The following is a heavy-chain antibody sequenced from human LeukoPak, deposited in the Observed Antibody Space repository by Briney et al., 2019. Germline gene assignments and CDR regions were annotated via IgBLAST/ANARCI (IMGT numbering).Heavy chain of an antibody. CDR2: INSDGSST. V-gene: IGHV3-74*01. D-gene: IGHD6-13*01. CDR3: ARSSWYFDYYYYMDV. Sequence: GGSLRLSCAASGFMFSSYWMSWVRQAPGKGLVWVSRINSDGSSTSYADSVKGRFTISRDNAKNTLYLQMNSLRAEDTAVYYCARSSWYFDYYYYMDVWGKGTTVTISS. CDR1: GFMFSSYW. J-gene: IGHJ6*03.